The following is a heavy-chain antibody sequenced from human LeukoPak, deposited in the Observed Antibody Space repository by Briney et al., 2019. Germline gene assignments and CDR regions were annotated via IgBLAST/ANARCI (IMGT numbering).Heavy chain of an antibody. D-gene: IGHD3-3*02. Sequence: ASVKVSCRASGYTFTDYYIHWVRQAPGQGLEWMGWINPDNGGTNYAQKFQGRVTITRDMSTSTAYMELSSLRSEDTAVYYCAAVHLGMQFLDYWGQGTLVTVSS. CDR2: INPDNGGT. CDR3: AAVHLGMQFLDY. CDR1: GYTFTDYY. V-gene: IGHV1-2*02. J-gene: IGHJ4*02.